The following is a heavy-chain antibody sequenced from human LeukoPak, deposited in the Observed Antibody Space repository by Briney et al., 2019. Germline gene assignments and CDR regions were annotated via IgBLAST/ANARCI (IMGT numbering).Heavy chain of an antibody. D-gene: IGHD6-19*01. J-gene: IGHJ6*02. CDR1: GFTFSSYA. CDR3: ARSQGGYSSGPPYYYYYGMDV. Sequence: GGSLRLSCVASGFTFSSYAMSWVRQAPGKGLEWVSAISGSGGSTYYADSVKGRFTISRDNSKNTLYLQMNSLRAEDTAVYYCARSQGGYSSGPPYYYYYGMDVWGQGTTVTVSS. CDR2: ISGSGGST. V-gene: IGHV3-23*01.